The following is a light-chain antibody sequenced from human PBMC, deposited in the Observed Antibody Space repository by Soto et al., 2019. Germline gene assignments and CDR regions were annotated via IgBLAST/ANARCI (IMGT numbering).Light chain of an antibody. CDR1: QSLLHSNGYNY. Sequence: DIVMTQSPLSLPVTPGEPASISCRSNQSLLHSNGYNYLDWYLQKPGQSPQVLIYLGSNRASGVPDRFSGSGSGTDFTLKISRVEAEDVGVYYCMQALQTPPTFGGGTKVEIK. CDR3: MQALQTPPT. CDR2: LGS. V-gene: IGKV2-28*01. J-gene: IGKJ4*01.